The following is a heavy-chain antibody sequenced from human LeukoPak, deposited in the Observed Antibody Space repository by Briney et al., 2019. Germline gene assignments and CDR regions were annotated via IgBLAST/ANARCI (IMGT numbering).Heavy chain of an antibody. V-gene: IGHV3-74*01. J-gene: IGHJ4*02. CDR2: INSDGSST. D-gene: IGHD4/OR15-4a*01. CDR1: GFTFSSYW. CDR3: AKDLTEPPYYFDY. Sequence: QPGGSLRLSCAASGFTFSSYWMHWVRQAPGTGLVWVSRINSDGSSTTYADSVKGRFTISRDNAKNTLYLQMNSLRAEDTAVYYCAKDLTEPPYYFDYWGQGTLVTVSS.